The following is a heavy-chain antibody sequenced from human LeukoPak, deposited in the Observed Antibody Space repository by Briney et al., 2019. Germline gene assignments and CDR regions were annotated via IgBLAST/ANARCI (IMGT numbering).Heavy chain of an antibody. J-gene: IGHJ3*02. CDR1: GFTFSTYW. V-gene: IGHV3-7*01. Sequence: GGSLRLSCAASGFTFSTYWMHWVRQAPGKGLVWAANIKEDGSEKYYVDSVKGRFTISRDNAKNSLYLQMNSLRAEDTAVYYCARDSRNAGLHAFDIWGQGTMVTVSS. CDR2: IKEDGSEK. CDR3: ARDSRNAGLHAFDI. D-gene: IGHD6-13*01.